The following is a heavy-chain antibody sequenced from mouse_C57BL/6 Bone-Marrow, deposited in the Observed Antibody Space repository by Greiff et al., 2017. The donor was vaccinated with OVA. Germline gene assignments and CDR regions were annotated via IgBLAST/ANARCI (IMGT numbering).Heavy chain of an antibody. CDR1: GYTFTDYE. CDR3: TNGYSNYDAMDY. D-gene: IGHD2-5*01. Sequence: VQLQQSGAELVRPGASVTLSCKASGYTFTDYEMHWVKQTPVHGLEWIGAIDPETGGTAYNQKFKGKAILTADKSSSTAYMELRSMTSEDTAVYYCTNGYSNYDAMDYWGQGTAVTVSS. J-gene: IGHJ4*01. V-gene: IGHV1-15*01. CDR2: IDPETGGT.